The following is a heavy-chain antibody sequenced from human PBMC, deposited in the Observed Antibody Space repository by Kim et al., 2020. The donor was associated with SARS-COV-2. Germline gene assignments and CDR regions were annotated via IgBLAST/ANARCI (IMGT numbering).Heavy chain of an antibody. CDR2: INYGGRT. CDR3: ARMPSSSNLYFDY. D-gene: IGHD3-3*02. V-gene: IGHV4-59*01. CDR1: GDPMSRYY. Sequence: SETLSLTCTVSGDPMSRYYWTWVRRPPGKGLEWIGYINYGGRTNYNPSLQRRVTISLDTSKNQFSLNLKYVTDADTAIYYCARMPSSSNLYFDYWGPGTLVSVS. J-gene: IGHJ4*02.